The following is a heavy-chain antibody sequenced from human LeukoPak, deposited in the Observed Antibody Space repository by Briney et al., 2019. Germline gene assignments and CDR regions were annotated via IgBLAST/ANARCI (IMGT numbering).Heavy chain of an antibody. CDR3: ARTGGSI. D-gene: IGHD2-15*01. J-gene: IGHJ3*02. CDR1: GFTFSSYG. Sequence: PGGSLRLSCAASGFTFSSYGMHWVRQAPGKGLEWVASIKQDGSEKYYVDSVKGRFTISRDNAKNSLYLQMNSLRAEDTAVYYCARTGGSIWGQGTMVTVSS. V-gene: IGHV3-7*01. CDR2: IKQDGSEK.